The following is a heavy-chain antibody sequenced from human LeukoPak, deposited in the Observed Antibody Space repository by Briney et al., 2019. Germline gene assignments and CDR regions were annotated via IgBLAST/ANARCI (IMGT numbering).Heavy chain of an antibody. V-gene: IGHV3-23*01. D-gene: IGHD4-17*01. CDR1: GVTFSSYA. J-gene: IGHJ4*02. CDR2: ISGSGGST. Sequence: GGSLRRSCAASGVTFSSYAMSWVRQAPGKGLEWVSAISGSGGSTYYADSVKGRFTISRDNSKNTLYLQMNSLRAEDTAVYYCAKPTTVTTIDSFDYWGQGTLVPVSS. CDR3: AKPTTVTTIDSFDY.